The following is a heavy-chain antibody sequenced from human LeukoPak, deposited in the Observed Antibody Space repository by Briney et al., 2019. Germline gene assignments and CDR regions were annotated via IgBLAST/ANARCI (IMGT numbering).Heavy chain of an antibody. V-gene: IGHV3-23*01. J-gene: IGHJ4*02. Sequence: GGSLRLSCAASGFTFNRYAMTWVRQAPEKGLEWVSSISDSGVSTYYADSVKGRFTISRGNSKNTLYLQMNSLRAEDTDVYYCDKGLRGIYDYWGQGTLVTVSS. CDR1: GFTFNRYA. CDR2: ISDSGVST. CDR3: DKGLRGIYDY. D-gene: IGHD1-26*01.